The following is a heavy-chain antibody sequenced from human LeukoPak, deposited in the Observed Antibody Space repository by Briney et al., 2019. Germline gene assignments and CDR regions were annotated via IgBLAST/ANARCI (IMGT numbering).Heavy chain of an antibody. CDR1: GFTFSSYW. CDR2: ISGSGGST. V-gene: IGHV3-23*01. J-gene: IGHJ3*02. CDR3: AKDGVWDSSGYPDDAFDI. D-gene: IGHD3-22*01. Sequence: PGGSLRLSCAASGFTFSSYWMSWVRQAPGKGLEWVSAISGSGGSTYYADSVKGRFTISRDNSKNTLYLQMNSLRAEDTAVYYCAKDGVWDSSGYPDDAFDIWGQGTMVTVSS.